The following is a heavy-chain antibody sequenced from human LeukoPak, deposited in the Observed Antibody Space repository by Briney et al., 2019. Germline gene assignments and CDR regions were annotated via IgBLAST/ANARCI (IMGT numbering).Heavy chain of an antibody. Sequence: ASVKVSCKTSGGTFSDYSITWVRQAPGQGLEWMGGVIPTFGTANYAQKFQGRVIITADESTSTAYMELSSLRSEDTAVYYCAREAAYSSSWYLDYYGMDVWGQGTTVTVSS. D-gene: IGHD6-13*01. V-gene: IGHV1-69*13. J-gene: IGHJ6*02. CDR3: AREAAYSSSWYLDYYGMDV. CDR1: GGTFSDYS. CDR2: VIPTFGTA.